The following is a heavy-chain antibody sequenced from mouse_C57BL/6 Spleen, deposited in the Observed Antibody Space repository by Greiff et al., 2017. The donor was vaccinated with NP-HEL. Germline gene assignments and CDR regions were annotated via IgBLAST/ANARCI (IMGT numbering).Heavy chain of an antibody. V-gene: IGHV1-76*01. CDR1: GYTFTDYY. CDR3: ARAGAGGYRGYDY. Sequence: QVQLKESGAELVRPGASVKLSCKASGYTFTDYYINWVKQRPGQGLEWIARIYPGSGNTYYNEKFKGKATLTAEKSSSTAYMQLSSLTSEDSAVYFCARAGAGGYRGYDYWGQGTTLTVSS. J-gene: IGHJ2*01. CDR2: IYPGSGNT. D-gene: IGHD2-2*01.